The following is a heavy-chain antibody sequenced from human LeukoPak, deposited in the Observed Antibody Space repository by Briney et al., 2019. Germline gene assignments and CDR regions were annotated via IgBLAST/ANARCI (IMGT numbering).Heavy chain of an antibody. CDR1: GGSISSYY. J-gene: IGHJ3*02. V-gene: IGHV4-59*01. Sequence: SETLSLTCTVSGGSISSYYWSWIRQPPGKGLEWIGYIYYNVSTNYNPSLKSRVTISVDTSKNQFSLKLSSVTAADTAVYYCARAPEDYYDSSGRKGAFDIWGQGTMVTVSS. D-gene: IGHD3-22*01. CDR2: IYYNVST. CDR3: ARAPEDYYDSSGRKGAFDI.